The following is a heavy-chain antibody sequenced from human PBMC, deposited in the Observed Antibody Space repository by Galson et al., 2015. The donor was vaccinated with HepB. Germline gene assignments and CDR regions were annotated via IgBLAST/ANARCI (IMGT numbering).Heavy chain of an antibody. CDR3: ARGVVKYYDFWSGYSDTRALYFDY. CDR1: GDSVSSNSAA. J-gene: IGHJ4*02. CDR2: TCYRSKWYN. V-gene: IGHV6-1*01. Sequence: CAISGDSVSSNSAAWNWIRQSPSRGLEWLGRTCYRSKWYNDYAVSVKSRITINPDTSKNQFSLQLNSVTPEDTAVYYCARGVVKYYDFWSGYSDTRALYFDYWGREPWSPSPQ. D-gene: IGHD3-3*01.